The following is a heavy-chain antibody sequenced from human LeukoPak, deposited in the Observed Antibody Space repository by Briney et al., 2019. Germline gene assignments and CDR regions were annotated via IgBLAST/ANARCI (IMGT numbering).Heavy chain of an antibody. CDR2: ISGSGGST. CDR1: VFTFSSYA. J-gene: IGHJ4*02. D-gene: IGHD3-22*01. CDR3: AKDQVWIVVGSFDY. Sequence: GGSLRLSCAASVFTFSSYAMSWVRQAPGTGLEWVSGISGSGGSTYYADSVKGRFTISRDNSKNTLYLQMTSLRAEDTAVYYCAKDQVWIVVGSFDYWGQGTLVTVSS. V-gene: IGHV3-23*01.